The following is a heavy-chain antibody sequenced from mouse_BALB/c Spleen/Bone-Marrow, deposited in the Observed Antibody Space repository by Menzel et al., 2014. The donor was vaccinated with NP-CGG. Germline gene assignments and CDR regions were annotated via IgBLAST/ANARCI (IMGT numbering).Heavy chain of an antibody. J-gene: IGHJ1*01. D-gene: IGHD1-1*01. CDR2: ISSGSSST. CDR3: ARGYYYGSSHYWYFDV. V-gene: IGHV5-17*02. Sequence: EVQLVESGGGLVQPGGSRKLSCVASGFTFSSFGMHWVRQAPEKGLEWVAYISSGSSSTYYADTLKGRFTISRDNPKNTLFLQMNSLKSEDTAMYYCARGYYYGSSHYWYFDVWGAGTTVTVSS. CDR1: GFTFSSFG.